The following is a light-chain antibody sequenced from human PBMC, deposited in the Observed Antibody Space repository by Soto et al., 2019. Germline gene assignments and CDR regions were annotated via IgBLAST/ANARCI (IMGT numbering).Light chain of an antibody. CDR1: LSVRDNY. CDR2: GAS. Sequence: EIVLTQSPDTVSLSPGQRVTLSCRASLSVRDNYLAWYQQNPGQAPRLLIYGASTRATGIPDRFSGSGSGTDFTLTINSLEPEDFAVYFCQQYGTSMYTFGQGTKLEIK. CDR3: QQYGTSMYT. J-gene: IGKJ2*01. V-gene: IGKV3-20*01.